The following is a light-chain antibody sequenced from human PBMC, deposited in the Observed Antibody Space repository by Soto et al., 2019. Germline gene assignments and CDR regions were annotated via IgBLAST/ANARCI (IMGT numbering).Light chain of an antibody. CDR1: RSDIGDSNF. CDR3: ASFTSGTILV. Sequence: QSVLTQPASVSGSPGQSVTISCTGPRSDIGDSNFISWYQHSPGKAPRLLIYEVNNRPSGVSKRFSGSKAGNTASLTISGLLDDDEAAYFCASFTSGTILVFGSGTKVTAL. J-gene: IGLJ1*01. CDR2: EVN. V-gene: IGLV2-14*01.